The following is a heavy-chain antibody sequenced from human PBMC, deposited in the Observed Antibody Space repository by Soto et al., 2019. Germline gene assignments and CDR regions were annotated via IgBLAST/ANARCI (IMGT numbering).Heavy chain of an antibody. Sequence: QVHLEQSGAEVKKPGSSVKVSCKASGGTFSNSAISWVRQAPGQGLEWMGGIMPIFRTPDYAQKFQGRVTVTADESTSTAYMELSGLRSDDTAVYYCARDKERLQLDGNYYYILDVWGQGTTVTVSS. CDR1: GGTFSNSA. CDR2: IMPIFRTP. D-gene: IGHD6-25*01. CDR3: ARDKERLQLDGNYYYILDV. J-gene: IGHJ6*02. V-gene: IGHV1-69*12.